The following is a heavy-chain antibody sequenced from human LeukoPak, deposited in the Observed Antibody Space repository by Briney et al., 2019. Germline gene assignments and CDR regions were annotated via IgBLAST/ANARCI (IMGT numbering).Heavy chain of an antibody. J-gene: IGHJ5*02. CDR1: GYTFTSYD. CDR3: ARGRFRGTGTTWESHWFDP. D-gene: IGHD1-7*01. Sequence: GASVKVSCKASGYTFTSYDISWVRQAPGQGLEWMGGIIPIFGTANYAQKFQGRVTITTDESTSTAYMELSSLRSEDTAVYYCARGRFRGTGTTWESHWFDPWGQGTLVTVSS. V-gene: IGHV1-69*05. CDR2: IIPIFGTA.